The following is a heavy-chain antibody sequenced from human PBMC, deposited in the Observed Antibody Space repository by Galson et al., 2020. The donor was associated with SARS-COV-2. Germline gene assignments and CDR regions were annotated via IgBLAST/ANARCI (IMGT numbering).Heavy chain of an antibody. D-gene: IGHD2-21*01. CDR2: ISDSGVTT. CDR1: GFSFSSSV. V-gene: IGHV3-23*01. CDR3: VKGRGGD. J-gene: IGHJ4*02. Sequence: TGGSLRLSCAASGFSFSSSVMIWVRQAPGKGLEWVSAISDSGVTTYYADSVKGRFTVSRDNSKNTLYLQMSTLRAEDTAVYYCVKGRGGDLGQGTLVTVSS.